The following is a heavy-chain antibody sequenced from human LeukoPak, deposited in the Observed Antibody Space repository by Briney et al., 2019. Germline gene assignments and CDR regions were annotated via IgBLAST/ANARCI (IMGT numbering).Heavy chain of an antibody. D-gene: IGHD4-11*01. Sequence: GGSLRLSCAASGFTFSTYAMTWVRQAPGKGLEWVSAVRGSGSATYYADSVEGRFTISRDNSNSMLYLQMTSLEVEDTAMYYCVKTSRRDSTYDSPFDYWGQGTLVTVSS. CDR1: GFTFSTYA. J-gene: IGHJ4*02. CDR3: VKTSRRDSTYDSPFDY. CDR2: VRGSGSAT. V-gene: IGHV3-23*01.